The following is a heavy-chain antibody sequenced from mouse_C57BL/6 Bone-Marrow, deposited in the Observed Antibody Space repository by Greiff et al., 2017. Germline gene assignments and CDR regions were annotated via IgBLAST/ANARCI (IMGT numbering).Heavy chain of an antibody. J-gene: IGHJ3*01. CDR3: ARSTVVS. D-gene: IGHD1-1*01. CDR1: GFTFSSYG. CDR2: ISSGGSYT. V-gene: IGHV5-6*01. Sequence: EVKLQESGGDLVKPGGSLKFSCAASGFTFSSYGMSWVRQTPDKRLEWVATISSGGSYTYYPDSVQGRFTISRDNAKNTLYLQMSSLKSEDTAMYYCARSTVVSWGQGTLVTVSA.